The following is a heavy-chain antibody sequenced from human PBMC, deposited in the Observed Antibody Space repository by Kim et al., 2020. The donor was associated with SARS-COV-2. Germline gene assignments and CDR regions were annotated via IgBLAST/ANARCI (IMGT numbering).Heavy chain of an antibody. CDR1: GDSVSGNSAA. Sequence: SQTLSLTCAISGDSVSGNSAAWNWIRQSPSRGLEWLGRTYYRSRWYYDYAVSVKSRLTISPDTPKNQFSLQLNSVTPEDSAVYYCVRDDGYAYGYYFYHDMDVWGQGTTVTVSS. CDR2: TYYRSRWYY. J-gene: IGHJ6*02. D-gene: IGHD3-10*01. CDR3: VRDDGYAYGYYFYHDMDV. V-gene: IGHV6-1*01.